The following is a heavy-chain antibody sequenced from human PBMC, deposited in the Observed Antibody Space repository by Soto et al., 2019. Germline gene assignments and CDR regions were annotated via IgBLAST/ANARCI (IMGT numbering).Heavy chain of an antibody. D-gene: IGHD3-10*01. J-gene: IGHJ4*02. CDR3: ARHIWGMVRGVSFDY. CDR1: GPSISGYY. CDR2: ISYSGAT. Sequence: SETLSLTYTVSGPSISGYYWRWIRQFPGKGLECLGYISYSGATNYNPSLKSRVTISVDTSKNQFSLKLSSVTAADTAVYYCARHIWGMVRGVSFDYWGQGTLVTVS. V-gene: IGHV4-59*08.